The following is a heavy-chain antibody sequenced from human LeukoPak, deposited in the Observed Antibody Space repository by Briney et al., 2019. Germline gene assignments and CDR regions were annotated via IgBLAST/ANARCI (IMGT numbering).Heavy chain of an antibody. Sequence: SETLSLTCTVSGGSISSSSYYWGWIRQPPGKGLEWIGSIYYSGSTYYNPSLKSRVTIPVDTSKNQFSLKLSSVTAADTAVYYCARHQYAFPVGYFDYWGQGTLVTVSS. CDR3: ARHQYAFPVGYFDY. V-gene: IGHV4-39*01. CDR2: IYYSGST. CDR1: GGSISSSSYY. J-gene: IGHJ4*02. D-gene: IGHD1-26*01.